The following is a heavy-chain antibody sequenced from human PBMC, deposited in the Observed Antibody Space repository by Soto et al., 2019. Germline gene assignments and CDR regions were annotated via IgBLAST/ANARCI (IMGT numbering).Heavy chain of an antibody. D-gene: IGHD2-15*01. J-gene: IGHJ4*02. Sequence: QVQLVESGGGVVQPGRSLRLSCAASGFTFSSYAMHWVRQAPGKGLEWVAVISYDGSNKYYADSVKGRFTISRDNSKNTLYLQMNSLRAEDTAVYYCARVPSSSGRAHFACWGQGTLVTVSS. CDR3: ARVPSSSGRAHFAC. V-gene: IGHV3-30-3*01. CDR2: ISYDGSNK. CDR1: GFTFSSYA.